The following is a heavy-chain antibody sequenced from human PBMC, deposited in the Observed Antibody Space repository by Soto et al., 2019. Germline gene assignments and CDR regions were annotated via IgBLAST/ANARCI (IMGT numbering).Heavy chain of an antibody. CDR3: ARETVVTARTPVWDY. D-gene: IGHD2-21*02. V-gene: IGHV3-30-3*01. CDR1: GFTSSSYA. CDR2: ISYDGSNK. Sequence: QVQLVESGGGVVQPGRSLRLSCAASGFTSSSYAMHWVRQAPGKGLEWVAVISYDGSNKYYADSVKGRFTISRDNSKNTLYLQMNSLRAEDTAVYYCARETVVTARTPVWDYWGQGTLVTVSS. J-gene: IGHJ4*02.